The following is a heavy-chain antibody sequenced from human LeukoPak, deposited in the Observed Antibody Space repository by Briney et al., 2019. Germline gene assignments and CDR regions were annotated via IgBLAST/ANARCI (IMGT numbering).Heavy chain of an antibody. D-gene: IGHD1-26*01. CDR3: ARVREWELYAFDI. Sequence: SETLSLTCTVSGGSISSYYWSWIRQPPGKGLEWIGYIYYSGSTNYNPSLKSRVTISVDTSKNQFSLKLSSVTAADTAVYYCARVREWELYAFDIWGQGTMVTVSS. V-gene: IGHV4-59*08. J-gene: IGHJ3*02. CDR2: IYYSGST. CDR1: GGSISSYY.